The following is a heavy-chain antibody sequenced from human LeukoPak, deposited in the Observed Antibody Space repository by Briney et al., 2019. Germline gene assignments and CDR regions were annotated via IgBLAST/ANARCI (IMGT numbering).Heavy chain of an antibody. Sequence: SETLSLTCAVYGGSFSGYYWSWIRQPPGKGPEWIGEINHSGSTNYNPSLKSRVTISVDTSKNQFSLKLSSVTAADTAVYYCARAPMVRGAHWFDPWGQGTLVTVSS. CDR2: INHSGST. V-gene: IGHV4-34*01. CDR1: GGSFSGYY. D-gene: IGHD3-10*01. CDR3: ARAPMVRGAHWFDP. J-gene: IGHJ5*02.